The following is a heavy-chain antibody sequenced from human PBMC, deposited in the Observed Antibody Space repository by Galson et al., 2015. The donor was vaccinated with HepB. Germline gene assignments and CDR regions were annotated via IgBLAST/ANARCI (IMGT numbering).Heavy chain of an antibody. V-gene: IGHV3-23*01. CDR1: GFTFSSYP. D-gene: IGHD3-10*01. J-gene: IGHJ2*01. Sequence: SLRLSCAASGFTFSSYPMSWVRQAPGKGLEWVSTISGSGGSAYYADSVKGRFTISRDNSKNTLYLQMNSLRAEDTAVYYCASGGVVRGVQGSGYFDLWGRGTLVTVSS. CDR3: ASGGVVRGVQGSGYFDL. CDR2: ISGSGGSA.